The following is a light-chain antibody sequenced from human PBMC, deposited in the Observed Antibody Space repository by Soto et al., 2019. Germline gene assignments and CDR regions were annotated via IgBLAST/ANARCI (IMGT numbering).Light chain of an antibody. CDR3: QQSYSTPST. J-gene: IGKJ5*01. CDR2: DAS. CDR1: QSISSW. Sequence: DIQMTQSPSTLSASVGDRVTITCRASQSISSWLAWYQQKPGKAPKLLIYDASSLESGVPSRFSGSGSGTEFTLTISSLQPDDFATYYCQQSYSTPSTFGQGTRLEI. V-gene: IGKV1-5*01.